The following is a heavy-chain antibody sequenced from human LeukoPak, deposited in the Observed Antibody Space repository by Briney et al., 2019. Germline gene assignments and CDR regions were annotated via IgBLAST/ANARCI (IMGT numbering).Heavy chain of an antibody. CDR1: GFTFSSYA. V-gene: IGHV3-30-3*01. Sequence: GGSLRLSCAASGFTFSSYAMHWVRQAPGKGLEWVAVISYDGSNKYYADSVKGRFTISRDNSKNTLYLQMNSLGAEDTAVYYCARDPSSSWGASFQHWGQGTLVTVSS. J-gene: IGHJ1*01. CDR2: ISYDGSNK. CDR3: ARDPSSSWGASFQH. D-gene: IGHD6-13*01.